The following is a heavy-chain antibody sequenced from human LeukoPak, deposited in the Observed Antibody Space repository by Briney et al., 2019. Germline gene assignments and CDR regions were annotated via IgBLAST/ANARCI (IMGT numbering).Heavy chain of an antibody. V-gene: IGHV1-46*01. Sequence: GASVKVSCKASGYTFTSYYMHWVRQAPGQGLEWMGIINPSGGSTSYAQKFQGRVTMTRDTSISTAYMELSRLRSDDTAVYYCARVLVGATTASSAFDIWGQGTMVTVSS. D-gene: IGHD1-26*01. J-gene: IGHJ3*02. CDR3: ARVLVGATTASSAFDI. CDR1: GYTFTSYY. CDR2: INPSGGST.